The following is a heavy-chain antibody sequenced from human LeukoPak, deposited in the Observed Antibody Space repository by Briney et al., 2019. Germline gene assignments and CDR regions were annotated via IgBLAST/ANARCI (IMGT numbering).Heavy chain of an antibody. CDR2: ISLAGQT. CDR3: SRESGAFCPFGY. D-gene: IGHD1-26*01. V-gene: IGHV4-4*02. CDR1: GGSISGTNW. J-gene: IGHJ4*02. Sequence: SGTLSLTCGVSGGSISGTNWWSWVRQPRGQGLEWIGEISLAGQTNYNPSLNGRVTMSLDKSSNQLSLNLTSVTAADTATYYCSRESGAFCPFGYWGQGTLVIVSS.